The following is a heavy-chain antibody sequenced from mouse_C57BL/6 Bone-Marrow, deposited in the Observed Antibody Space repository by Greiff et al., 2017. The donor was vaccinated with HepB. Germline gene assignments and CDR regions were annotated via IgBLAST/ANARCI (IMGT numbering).Heavy chain of an antibody. CDR3: ARARGDYENIDD. Sequence: VQLQQSGPVLVKPGASVKMSCKASGYTFTDYYMNWVKQSHGKSLEWIGVINPYNGGTSYNQKFKGKATLTVDKSSSAAYMELNSLTSEYSAVYYCARARGDYENIDDWGPGTTLTVSS. J-gene: IGHJ2*01. CDR2: INPYNGGT. CDR1: GYTFTDYY. D-gene: IGHD1-1*01. V-gene: IGHV1-19*01.